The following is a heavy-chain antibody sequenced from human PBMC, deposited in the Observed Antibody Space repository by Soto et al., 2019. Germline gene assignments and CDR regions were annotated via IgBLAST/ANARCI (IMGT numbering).Heavy chain of an antibody. V-gene: IGHV3-66*01. CDR1: GFTVSSNY. CDR3: ARSGQPNYYFDY. J-gene: IGHJ4*02. Sequence: GGSLRLSCAASGFTVSSNYMSWVRQAPGKGLEWVSVIYSGGSTYYADSVKGRFTISRDNSKNTLYLQMNSLRAEDTAVYYCARSGQPNYYFDYWGQGTLVTVSS. CDR2: IYSGGST. D-gene: IGHD5-12*01.